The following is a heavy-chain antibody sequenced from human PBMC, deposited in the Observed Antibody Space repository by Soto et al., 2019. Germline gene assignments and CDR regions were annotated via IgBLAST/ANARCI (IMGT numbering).Heavy chain of an antibody. CDR1: GFTFSSYG. CDR3: VRAAGYSGNDYVYYYGMDV. Sequence: QVQLVESGGGAVQPGRSLRLSCAASGFTFSSYGMHWVRQAPGKGLEWVALVWYDGGNKYYADSVKGRFTISRDNSKNTLYLQMNSLRDEDTAVYYCVRAAGYSGNDYVYYYGMDVWGQGTTVTVSS. D-gene: IGHD5-12*01. V-gene: IGHV3-33*01. J-gene: IGHJ6*02. CDR2: VWYDGGNK.